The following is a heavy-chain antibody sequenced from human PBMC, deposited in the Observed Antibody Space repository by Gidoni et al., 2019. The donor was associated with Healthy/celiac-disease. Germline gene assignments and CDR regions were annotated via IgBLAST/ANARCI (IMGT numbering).Heavy chain of an antibody. V-gene: IGHV3-30*18. CDR1: GFTFSSYG. J-gene: IGHJ4*02. Sequence: QVQLVESGGGVVQPGRSLRLSCAASGFTFSSYGMHWVRQAPGKGLEWVAVISYDGSNKYYADSVKGRFTISRDNSKNTLYLQMNSLRAEDTAVYYCAKDYGDYSFGYWGQGTLVTVSS. CDR2: ISYDGSNK. CDR3: AKDYGDYSFGY. D-gene: IGHD4-17*01.